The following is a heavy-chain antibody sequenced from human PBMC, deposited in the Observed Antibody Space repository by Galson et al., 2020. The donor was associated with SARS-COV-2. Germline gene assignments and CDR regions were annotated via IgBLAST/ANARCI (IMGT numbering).Heavy chain of an antibody. CDR3: ASKHCETLDCELPAFDY. V-gene: IGHV1-2*02. CDR2: INPKTGDT. CDR1: GYTFTAQY. D-gene: IGHD3-9*01. J-gene: IGHJ4*02. Sequence: ASVKVSCKASGYTFTAQYLHWLRQAPGRGLESMGWINPKTGDTNYLQKFQGRVFMTRDTSINTAYMELGSLTSDDTATYYCASKHCETLDCELPAFDYWGQGTLVTVSS.